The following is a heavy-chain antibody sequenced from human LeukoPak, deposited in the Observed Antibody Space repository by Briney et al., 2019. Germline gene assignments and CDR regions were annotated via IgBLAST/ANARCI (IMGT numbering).Heavy chain of an antibody. CDR2: ISSSSSTI. CDR1: GFTFSSYG. Sequence: PGGSLRLSCAASGFTFSSYGMSWVRQAPGKGLEWVSYISSSSSTIYYADSVKGRFTISRDNAKNSLYLQMSSLRAEDTAVYYCARDLGAEAYMDVWGKGTTVTVSS. CDR3: ARDLGAEAYMDV. V-gene: IGHV3-48*04. J-gene: IGHJ6*03. D-gene: IGHD1-26*01.